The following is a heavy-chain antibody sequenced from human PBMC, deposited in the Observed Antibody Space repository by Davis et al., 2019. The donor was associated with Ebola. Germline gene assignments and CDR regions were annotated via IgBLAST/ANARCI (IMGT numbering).Heavy chain of an antibody. Sequence: GESLKISCAASGFTFSSYAMHWVRQAPGKGLEYVSAISSNGGSTYYANSVKGRFTISRDNSKNTLYLQMGSLRAEDMAVYYCARDSGYSYGYKGGMNYYYYYMDVWGKGTTVTVSS. CDR3: ARDSGYSYGYKGGMNYYYYYMDV. CDR1: GFTFSSYA. CDR2: ISSNGGST. D-gene: IGHD5-18*01. V-gene: IGHV3-64*01. J-gene: IGHJ6*03.